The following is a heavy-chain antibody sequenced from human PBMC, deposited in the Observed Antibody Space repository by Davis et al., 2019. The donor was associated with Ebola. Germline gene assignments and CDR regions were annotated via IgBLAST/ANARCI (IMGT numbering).Heavy chain of an antibody. Sequence: SETLYLTCAVSGGSISSSNWWSWVRQPPGKGLEWIGYIYYSGSTNYNPSLKSRVTISVDTSKNQFSLKLSSVTAADTAVYYCAGLSTSPPALGMDVWGQGTTVTVSS. D-gene: IGHD2-2*01. CDR2: IYYSGST. V-gene: IGHV4-4*02. J-gene: IGHJ6*02. CDR1: GGSISSSNW. CDR3: AGLSTSPPALGMDV.